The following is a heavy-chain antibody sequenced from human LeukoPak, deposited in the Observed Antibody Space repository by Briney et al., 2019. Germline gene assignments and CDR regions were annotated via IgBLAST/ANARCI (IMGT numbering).Heavy chain of an antibody. Sequence: ASVKVSCKASGYTFTGYYMHWVRQAPGQGLEWMGWINPNSGGTNYAQKFQGRVTMTRDTSISTAYMELSRLRSDDTAVYYCARCSLGNSGYYPFDSWGQGTLVTVSS. CDR1: GYTFTGYY. J-gene: IGHJ4*02. V-gene: IGHV1-2*02. D-gene: IGHD3-22*01. CDR2: INPNSGGT. CDR3: ARCSLGNSGYYPFDS.